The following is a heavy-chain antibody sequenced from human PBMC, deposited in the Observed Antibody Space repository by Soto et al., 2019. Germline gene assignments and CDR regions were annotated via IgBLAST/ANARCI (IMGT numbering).Heavy chain of an antibody. D-gene: IGHD3-22*01. CDR1: GFTFDDYA. Sequence: EVQLVESGGGLVQPGMYLRLSCAASGFTFDDYAMHWVRPAPGNGLEWVSGNSWNSGSIGYADSVKGRFTISRDNAKNSLYLQMNSLRAEDTALYYCAKSSKGYDSSGYYYFDYWGQGALVTVSS. J-gene: IGHJ4*02. V-gene: IGHV3-9*01. CDR2: NSWNSGSI. CDR3: AKSSKGYDSSGYYYFDY.